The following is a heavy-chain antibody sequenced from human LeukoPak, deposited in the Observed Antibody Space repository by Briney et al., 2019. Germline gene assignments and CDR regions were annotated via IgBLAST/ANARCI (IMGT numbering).Heavy chain of an antibody. CDR1: GFTFSNYG. V-gene: IGHV3-23*01. CDR2: ISHSGATT. Sequence: GGSLRLSCAASGFTFSNYGMSWVRQAPGKGLEWVSVISHSGATTYYADSVKGRFTISRDNSKNTLYLQMNSLRAEDTAVYYCAKSVAPYCSGGSCFDAFDIWGQGTMVTVSS. CDR3: AKSVAPYCSGGSCFDAFDI. D-gene: IGHD2-15*01. J-gene: IGHJ3*02.